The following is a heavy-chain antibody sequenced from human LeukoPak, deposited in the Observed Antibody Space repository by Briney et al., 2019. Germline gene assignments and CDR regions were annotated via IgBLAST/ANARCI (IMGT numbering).Heavy chain of an antibody. Sequence: SETLPLTCAVSGASISSSYWWSWVRQPPGKGLEWIGEIHHSGSTKYNPSLKGRVTISVDKSKNQFSLKLSSVTAADTAVYYCAPSPCSGDSCYRFDFWGQGTQVTVSS. CDR1: GASISSSYW. J-gene: IGHJ4*02. CDR3: APSPCSGDSCYRFDF. V-gene: IGHV4-4*02. CDR2: IHHSGST. D-gene: IGHD2-15*01.